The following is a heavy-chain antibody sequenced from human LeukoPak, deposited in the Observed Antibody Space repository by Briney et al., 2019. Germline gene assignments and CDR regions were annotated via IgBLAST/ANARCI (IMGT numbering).Heavy chain of an antibody. J-gene: IGHJ4*02. CDR1: GFTFSGYA. V-gene: IGHV3-23*01. D-gene: IGHD2-2*01. CDR2: ISGSGGST. Sequence: GGSLRLSCAASGFTFSGYAMSWVRQAPGKGLEWVSTISGSGGSTYYADSVKGRFTISRDNSKNTLYLQMNSLRAEDTALYYCAKDRIIIPAAIKYFDYWGQGTLVTVSS. CDR3: AKDRIIIPAAIKYFDY.